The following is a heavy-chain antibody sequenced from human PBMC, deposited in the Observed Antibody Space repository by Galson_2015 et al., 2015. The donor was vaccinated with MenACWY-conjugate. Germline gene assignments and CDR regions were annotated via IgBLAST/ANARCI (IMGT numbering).Heavy chain of an antibody. CDR1: GYNFPSYW. Sequence: QSGAEVKKPGESLQISCRGSGYNFPSYWIGWVRQMPGKGLEWMGIIFPGHSDIRYTPSFQGHVTISADKSINTAYLQLSSLKSWDTAMYSCAKQDSGSSSLDYWGQGTLVTVSS. V-gene: IGHV5-51*01. CDR2: IFPGHSDI. J-gene: IGHJ4*02. CDR3: AKQDSGSSSLDY. D-gene: IGHD6-6*01.